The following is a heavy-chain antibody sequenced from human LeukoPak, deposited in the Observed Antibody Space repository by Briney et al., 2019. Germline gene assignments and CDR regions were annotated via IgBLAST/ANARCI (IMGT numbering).Heavy chain of an antibody. J-gene: IGHJ4*02. CDR3: ARRAGAYSHPYDY. V-gene: IGHV3-53*01. CDR1: GFTVSSNS. CDR2: IYSDNT. D-gene: IGHD4/OR15-4a*01. Sequence: GGSLRLSCTVSGFTVSSNSMSRVRQAPGKGLEWVSFIYSDNTHYSDSVKGRFTISRDNSKNTLYLQMNSLRAEDTAAYYCARRAGAYSHPYDYWGQGTLVTVSS.